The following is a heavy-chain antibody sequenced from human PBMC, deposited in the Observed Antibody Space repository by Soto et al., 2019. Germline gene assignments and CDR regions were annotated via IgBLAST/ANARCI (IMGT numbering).Heavy chain of an antibody. J-gene: IGHJ3*02. CDR3: AKAIVGAVLHAFDI. D-gene: IGHD1-26*01. CDR2: MNPNSGNT. CDR1: GYTFTSYD. V-gene: IGHV1-8*01. Sequence: ASLKVSCKASGYTFTSYDINWVRQATGQGLEWMGWMNPNSGNTGYAQKFQGRVTMTRNTSMSTAYMELSSLRSEDTAVYSCAKAIVGAVLHAFDIWGQGTKVTVSS.